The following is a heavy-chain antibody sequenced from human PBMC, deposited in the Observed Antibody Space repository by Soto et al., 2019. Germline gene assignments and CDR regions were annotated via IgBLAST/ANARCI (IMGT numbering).Heavy chain of an antibody. J-gene: IGHJ3*02. CDR3: ARPRYDFWSGYYGAFDI. V-gene: IGHV3-33*01. CDR2: IWYDGSNK. CDR1: GFTFRSYG. D-gene: IGHD3-3*01. Sequence: PGGSQRLSCAASGFTFRSYGRHWVRQAPGKGLEWVAVIWYDGSNKYYADSVKGRFTISRDNSKNTLYLQMNSLRAEDTAMYYCARPRYDFWSGYYGAFDIWGQGTMVTVSS.